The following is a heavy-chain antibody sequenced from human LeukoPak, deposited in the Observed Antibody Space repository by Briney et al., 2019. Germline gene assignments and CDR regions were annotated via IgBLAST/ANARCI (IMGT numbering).Heavy chain of an antibody. Sequence: ASVTVSCKASGYTFTSYGISWVRQAPEQGLEWMGWISAYNGNTNYAQKLQGRVTMTTDTSTSTAYMELRSLRSDDTAVYYCARDRPTVTTSYYYYYMDVWGKGTTVTVSS. CDR3: ARDRPTVTTSYYYYYMDV. CDR2: ISAYNGNT. J-gene: IGHJ6*03. CDR1: GYTFTSYG. V-gene: IGHV1-18*01. D-gene: IGHD4-17*01.